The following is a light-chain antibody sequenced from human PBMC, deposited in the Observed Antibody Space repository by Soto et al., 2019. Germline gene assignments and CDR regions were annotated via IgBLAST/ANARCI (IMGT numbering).Light chain of an antibody. J-gene: IGKJ5*01. CDR3: QQFNSYPIT. CDR1: QDIRGA. V-gene: IGKV1-13*02. Sequence: AIQLTQSPSSLSASVGDIVTITCRASQDIRGALAWYQQTPGKAPKILIYDVSTLQSGVPSRFSGSSSGTDFSLTISSLQPEDFATYFCQQFNSYPITFGQGTRLDIK. CDR2: DVS.